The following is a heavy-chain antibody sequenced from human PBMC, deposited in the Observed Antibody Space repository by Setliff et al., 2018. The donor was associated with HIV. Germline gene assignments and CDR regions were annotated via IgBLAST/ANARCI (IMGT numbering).Heavy chain of an antibody. D-gene: IGHD5-18*01. CDR2: IYFSGST. CDR3: ARPRYTYGTPPAFDI. Sequence: ETLSLTCPVSGGSISSSSHYWGWIRQPPGKGLEWIGSIYFSGSTYYNPSLKSRVTISVDTSKNQFSLKLSSVTAADTAVYYCARPRYTYGTPPAFDIWGRGTVVTVS. V-gene: IGHV4-39*01. CDR1: GGSISSSSHY. J-gene: IGHJ3*02.